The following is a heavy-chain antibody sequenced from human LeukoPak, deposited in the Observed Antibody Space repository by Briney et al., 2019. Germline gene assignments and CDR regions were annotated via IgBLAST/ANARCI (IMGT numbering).Heavy chain of an antibody. V-gene: IGHV6-1*01. CDR2: TCYRSKWYS. CDR1: GDSVSSNSAA. CDR3: ARGPRQLDP. J-gene: IGHJ5*02. Sequence: SQTLSLTCAISGDSVSSNSAAWNWIGQSPSRGLEWLGRTCYRSKWYSVSAVSVKSRITIKPDTSKNQFSLQLNSMTPEDTAVYYCARGPRQLDPWGQGILVTVSS.